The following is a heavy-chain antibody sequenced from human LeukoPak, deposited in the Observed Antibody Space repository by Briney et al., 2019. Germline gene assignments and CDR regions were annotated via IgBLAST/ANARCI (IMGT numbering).Heavy chain of an antibody. CDR1: GFTFSSYG. Sequence: GGSLRLSCAASGFTFSSYGMSWVRRAPGKGLEWVSAIGGSGGSTYYADSVKGRFTISRDNAKNTLYLQMNSLRAEDTAVYYCARDSGSDFDYWGQGTLVTVSS. CDR2: IGGSGGST. CDR3: ARDSGSDFDY. J-gene: IGHJ4*02. V-gene: IGHV3-23*01. D-gene: IGHD3-10*01.